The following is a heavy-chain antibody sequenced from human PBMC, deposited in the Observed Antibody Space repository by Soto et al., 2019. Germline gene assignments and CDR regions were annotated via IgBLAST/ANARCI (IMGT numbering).Heavy chain of an antibody. CDR2: ISGSGGST. CDR1: GFTFSGYA. J-gene: IGHJ5*02. CDR3: AKGRYSSSWYAEFDP. V-gene: IGHV3-23*01. D-gene: IGHD6-13*01. Sequence: GGSLRLSCAASGFTFSGYAMSWVRQAPGKGLEWVSAISGSGGSTYYADSVKGRFTISRDNSKNTLYLQMNSLRAEDTAVYYCAKGRYSSSWYAEFDPWGQGTLVTVSS.